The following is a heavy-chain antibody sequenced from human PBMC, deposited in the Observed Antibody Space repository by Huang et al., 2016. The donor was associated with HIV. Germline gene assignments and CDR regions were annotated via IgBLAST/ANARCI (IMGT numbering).Heavy chain of an antibody. CDR3: ARSAVPGDGDWFDP. J-gene: IGHJ5*02. Sequence: QVQLVASGGGLFQPGRSLRLSCAASGFTFTNYAIHWLRQARGKGLECVTFISYEGRNKFYSDSVKGRFTISRDNSKSTLYLLMNSLRVDDTALYYCARSAVPGDGDWFDPWGQGTLVTVSS. D-gene: IGHD6-19*01. CDR1: GFTFTNYA. CDR2: ISYEGRNK. V-gene: IGHV3-30*04.